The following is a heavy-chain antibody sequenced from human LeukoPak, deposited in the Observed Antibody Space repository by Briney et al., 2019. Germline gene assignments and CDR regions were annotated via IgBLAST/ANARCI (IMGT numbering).Heavy chain of an antibody. CDR3: GRGIAAAVFDY. V-gene: IGHV4-4*07. CDR2: IYTSGST. CDR1: GGSMSSYY. J-gene: IGHJ4*02. Sequence: PSETLSLTCTVSGGSMSSYYWSWIRQPAGKGLEWIGRIYTSGSTNYNPSLKSRVTMSVDTSKNQFSLKLSSVTAADTAVYYCGRGIAAAVFDYWGQGTLVTVSS. D-gene: IGHD6-13*01.